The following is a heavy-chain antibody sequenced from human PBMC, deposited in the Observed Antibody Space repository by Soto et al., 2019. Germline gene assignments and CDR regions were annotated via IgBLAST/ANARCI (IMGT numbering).Heavy chain of an antibody. V-gene: IGHV3-30-3*01. Sequence: GGSLRLSCAASGFTFSSYAMHWVRQAPGKGLEWVAVISYDGSNKYYADSVKGRFTISRDNSKNTLYLQMNSLRAEDTAVYYCARAYCGGDCYSDYYYGMDVWGQGTTVTVSS. CDR3: ARAYCGGDCYSDYYYGMDV. J-gene: IGHJ6*02. CDR1: GFTFSSYA. CDR2: ISYDGSNK. D-gene: IGHD2-21*02.